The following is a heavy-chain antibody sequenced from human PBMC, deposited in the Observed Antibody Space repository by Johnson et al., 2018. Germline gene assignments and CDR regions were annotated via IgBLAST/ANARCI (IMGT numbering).Heavy chain of an antibody. CDR3: AKVESSGTFYGFFHH. Sequence: VQLVESGGGLVQPGGSLRLSCAGSGFPFSTYTMTWVRQAPGQGLEWVSAVSGRDGSTNYADSVTGRFITSRDNSKNTQYLQMDSLRAEDTAIYYCAKVESSGTFYGFFHHWGQGTLVTVSA. V-gene: IGHV3-23*04. D-gene: IGHD1-26*01. CDR2: VSGRDGST. J-gene: IGHJ1*01. CDR1: GFPFSTYT.